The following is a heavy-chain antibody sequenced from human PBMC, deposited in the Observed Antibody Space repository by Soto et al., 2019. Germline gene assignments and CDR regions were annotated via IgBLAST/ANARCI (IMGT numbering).Heavy chain of an antibody. V-gene: IGHV4-4*02. CDR3: ARTIFGVVPRDYYYYGMDV. Sequence: SETLSLTCAVSGGSISSSNWRSWVRQPPGKGLEWIGEIYHSGSTNYNPSLKSRVTISVDKSKNQFSLKLSSVTAADTAVYYCARTIFGVVPRDYYYYGMDVWGQGTTVTVSS. D-gene: IGHD3-3*01. J-gene: IGHJ6*02. CDR2: IYHSGST. CDR1: GGSISSSNW.